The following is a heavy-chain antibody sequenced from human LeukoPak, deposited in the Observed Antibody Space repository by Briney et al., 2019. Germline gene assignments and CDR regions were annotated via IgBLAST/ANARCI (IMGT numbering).Heavy chain of an antibody. CDR3: ARVFQSAFDI. CDR1: GGSISSYY. D-gene: IGHD3-9*01. J-gene: IGHJ3*02. Sequence: SETLSLTCTVPGGSISSYYWSWIRQPPGKGLEWIGYIYYSGSTNYNPSLKSRVTISVDTSKNQFSLKLSSVTAADTAVYYCARVFQSAFDIWGQGTMVTVSS. V-gene: IGHV4-59*01. CDR2: IYYSGST.